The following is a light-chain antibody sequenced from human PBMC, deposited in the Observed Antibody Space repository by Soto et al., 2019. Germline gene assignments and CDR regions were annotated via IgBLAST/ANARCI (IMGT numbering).Light chain of an antibody. V-gene: IGKV1-39*01. Sequence: DIQMTQSTSSLSASVGDRVTITCRASQSISYYLNWYQQKPGKAPNLLIYAASTLQSGVPSRFSGGRSGTDFTLTISSLQPEDFATYYCQQSYSTPRTFGQGTKVEIK. CDR2: AAS. CDR1: QSISYY. J-gene: IGKJ1*01. CDR3: QQSYSTPRT.